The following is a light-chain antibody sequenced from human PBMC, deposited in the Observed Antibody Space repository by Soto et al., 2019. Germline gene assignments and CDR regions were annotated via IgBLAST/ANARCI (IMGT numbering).Light chain of an antibody. Sequence: EIVLTQSPGTLSLSPGERATLSCRSGQTVSSNSLAWYQQIPGQAPRLLIYAASTRATGIPDRFSGSGSGTEFTPTISSLRSEDSAIYYCQQYFEWPPMTFGQGTKVDIK. J-gene: IGKJ1*01. CDR3: QQYFEWPPMT. CDR1: QTVSSN. CDR2: AAS. V-gene: IGKV3D-15*01.